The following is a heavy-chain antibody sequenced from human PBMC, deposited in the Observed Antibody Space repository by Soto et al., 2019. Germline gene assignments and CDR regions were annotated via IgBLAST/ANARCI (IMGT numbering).Heavy chain of an antibody. D-gene: IGHD2-2*01. CDR1: XLTFSSYS. V-gene: IGHV3-48*01. J-gene: IGHJ4*02. CDR3: ARGSWDIVVVPAPKYDY. CDR2: ISSSSSTI. Sequence: GGSLRLSCAASXLTFSSYSMNWVRQAPGKGLEWVSYISSSSSTIYYADSVKGRFTISRDNAKNSLYLQMNSLRAEDTAVYYCARGSWDIVVVPAPKYDYWGQGTLVTVSS.